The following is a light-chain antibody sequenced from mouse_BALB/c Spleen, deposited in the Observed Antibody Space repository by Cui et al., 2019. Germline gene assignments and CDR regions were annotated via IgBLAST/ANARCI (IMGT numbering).Light chain of an antibody. CDR3: QQSNEDPFT. CDR2: RAS. V-gene: IGKV3-5*01. CDR1: ESVDSYGNSF. J-gene: IGKJ4*01. Sequence: IVLTQSPASLPVSLGPRAPISYRASESVDSYGNSFMHWYQQKPGEPPKLLIYRASNLGTGIPGRFSGSGTRTDFTLTIKPVEADDVATYYCQQSNEDPFTFGSGTKLEIK.